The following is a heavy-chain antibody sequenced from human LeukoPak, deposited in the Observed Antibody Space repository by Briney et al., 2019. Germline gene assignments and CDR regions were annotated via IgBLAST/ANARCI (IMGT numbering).Heavy chain of an antibody. CDR1: GFTFSSYG. Sequence: PGGSLRLSCAASGFTFSSYGMHWVRQAPGKGLEWVAFIRYDGSNKYYADSVKGRFTISRDNSKNTLYLQMNSLRAEDTAVYYCAKGGYSYGYPGYYLDYWGQGTLVTVSS. J-gene: IGHJ4*02. CDR3: AKGGYSYGYPGYYLDY. V-gene: IGHV3-30*02. D-gene: IGHD5-18*01. CDR2: IRYDGSNK.